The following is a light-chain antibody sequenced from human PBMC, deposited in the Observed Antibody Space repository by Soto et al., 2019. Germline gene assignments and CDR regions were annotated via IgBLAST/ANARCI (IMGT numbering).Light chain of an antibody. Sequence: EIVMTQSPATLSVSPGERATLSCRASQSISSNLAWYQQKPGQAPRLLIYAASTRATGIPGRFSGSGSGTEFTLTISSLQPEDIATYYCQQYDNLRATFGPGTKVDIK. CDR1: QSISSN. J-gene: IGKJ3*01. CDR2: AAS. V-gene: IGKV3-15*01. CDR3: QQYDNLRAT.